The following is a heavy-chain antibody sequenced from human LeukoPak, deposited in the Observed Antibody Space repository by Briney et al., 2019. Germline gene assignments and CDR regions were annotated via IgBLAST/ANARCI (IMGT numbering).Heavy chain of an antibody. CDR2: ISGSGGST. J-gene: IGHJ4*02. Sequence: GGSLRLSCAASGFTFSSYAMSGVRQAPGKGLEWVSAISGSGGSTYYADSVKGRFTISRDNSKNTLYLQMNSLRAEDTAVYYCAKDYDFWSGYYTIPPLFDYWGQGTLVTVSS. D-gene: IGHD3-3*01. V-gene: IGHV3-23*01. CDR3: AKDYDFWSGYYTIPPLFDY. CDR1: GFTFSSYA.